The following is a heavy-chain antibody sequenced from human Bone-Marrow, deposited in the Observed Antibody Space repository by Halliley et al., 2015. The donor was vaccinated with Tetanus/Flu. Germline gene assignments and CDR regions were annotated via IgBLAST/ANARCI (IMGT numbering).Heavy chain of an antibody. CDR1: GGSITGYY. D-gene: IGHD6-19*01. CDR3: ARDGSSGWYGTDY. V-gene: IGHV4-59*01. J-gene: IGHJ4*02. Sequence: TLSLTCTVSGGSITGYYWSWIRQPPGKGLEWIGNIYNSESTNNNPSLKSRLTISVDTSKNQFSLRLSSVTAADTAIYYCARDGSSGWYGTDYWGQGTLVTVSS. CDR2: IYNSEST.